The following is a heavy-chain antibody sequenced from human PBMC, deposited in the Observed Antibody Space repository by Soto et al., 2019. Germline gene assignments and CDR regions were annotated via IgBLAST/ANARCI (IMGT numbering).Heavy chain of an antibody. D-gene: IGHD5-12*01. J-gene: IGHJ5*02. CDR1: GASVAGGSYY. CDR2: IPSRGRP. CDR3: ARDTYSGYDFGL. V-gene: IGHV4-30-4*01. Sequence: SETLSLTCSVSGASVAGGSYYWSWVRQPPGKGLEWIGYIPSRGRPFYNPSLTSRGTISADTSKNQLSLQLTSVIAADTAVYYCARDTYSGYDFGLWGQGTLVTVSS.